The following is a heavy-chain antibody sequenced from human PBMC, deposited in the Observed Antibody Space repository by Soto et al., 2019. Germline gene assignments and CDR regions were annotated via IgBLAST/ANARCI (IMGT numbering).Heavy chain of an antibody. Sequence: GASVKVSCKASGYTFTSYDINWVRQATGQGLEWMGRMNPNSGNTSYAQKFQGRVTMTRDTSTSTVYMELSRLRSDDTAVYYCARDTGSAAAGTGSDAFDIWGQGTMVTVSS. J-gene: IGHJ3*02. CDR1: GYTFTSYD. D-gene: IGHD6-13*01. V-gene: IGHV1-8*01. CDR3: ARDTGSAAAGTGSDAFDI. CDR2: MNPNSGNT.